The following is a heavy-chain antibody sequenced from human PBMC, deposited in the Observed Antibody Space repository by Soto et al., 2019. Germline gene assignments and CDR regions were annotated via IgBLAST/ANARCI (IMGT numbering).Heavy chain of an antibody. D-gene: IGHD7-27*01. V-gene: IGHV1-8*01. CDR1: GYTLTHFY. Sequence: GPVKGSRKAFGYTLTHFYIHWVGQTAGQGLEWMGWMSPKTANTGYAQKFQGRVTMTRSTSISTAYMELSSLTSEDTAVYYCTGGPPNWGFDSWGQGTPVTVSS. CDR2: MSPKTANT. CDR3: TGGPPNWGFDS. J-gene: IGHJ5*01.